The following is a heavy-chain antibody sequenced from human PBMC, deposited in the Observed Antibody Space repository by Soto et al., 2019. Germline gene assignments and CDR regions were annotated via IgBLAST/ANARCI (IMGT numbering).Heavy chain of an antibody. D-gene: IGHD3-22*01. CDR3: ARSSYDSSGSEDY. V-gene: IGHV3-30-3*01. CDR2: ISYDGSNK. Sequence: QVQLVESGGGVVQPGRSLRLSCAASGFTFSSYAMHWVRQAPGKGLEWVAVISYDGSNKYYADSVKGRFTISRDNSKNTLYLQMNIRRAEDTAVYYCARSSYDSSGSEDYWGQGTLVTVSS. CDR1: GFTFSSYA. J-gene: IGHJ4*02.